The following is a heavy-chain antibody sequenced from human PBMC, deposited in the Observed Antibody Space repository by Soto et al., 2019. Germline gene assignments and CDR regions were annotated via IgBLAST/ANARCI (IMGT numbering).Heavy chain of an antibody. CDR1: GFIFNTYW. CDR3: TRDPYGGSRYYFDS. Sequence: LRLSCAAAGFIFNTYWMSWVRQAPGKGLEWVAVIWYDGSNKYYADSVKGRFTISKDNSQNTLYLQMNSLRAEDTAVYYCTRDPYGGSRYYFDSWGQGTLVTVSS. CDR2: IWYDGSNK. D-gene: IGHD1-26*01. V-gene: IGHV3-33*08. J-gene: IGHJ4*02.